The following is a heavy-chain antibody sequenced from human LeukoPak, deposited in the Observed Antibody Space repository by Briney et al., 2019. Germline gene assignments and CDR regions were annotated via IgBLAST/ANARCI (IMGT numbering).Heavy chain of an antibody. CDR3: AKDATAVVGTVYMDV. CDR1: GFTFSNYA. CDR2: ISYDGSNK. Sequence: GGSLRLSCAASGFTFSNYAMTWVRQAPGKGLGWVAVISYDGSNKYYADSVKGRFTISRDNAKNSLYLQMDSLRAEDTAVYYCAKDATAVVGTVYMDVWGKGTTVTISS. D-gene: IGHD6-13*01. J-gene: IGHJ6*03. V-gene: IGHV3-30*04.